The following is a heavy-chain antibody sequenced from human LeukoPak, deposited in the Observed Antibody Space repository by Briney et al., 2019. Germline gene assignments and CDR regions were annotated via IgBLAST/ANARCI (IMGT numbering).Heavy chain of an antibody. CDR1: GFTFSNYA. CDR2: ISGSGGST. Sequence: GGSLRLSCAASGFTFSNYAMSWVRQAPGKELEWFSGISGSGGSTYYADSVKGRFTISRDNSKNTLYLQMNSLRAEDTAVYYCAKVSPGYQPEYSSSSYYFDYWGQGTLVTVSS. V-gene: IGHV3-23*01. D-gene: IGHD6-6*01. J-gene: IGHJ4*02. CDR3: AKVSPGYQPEYSSSSYYFDY.